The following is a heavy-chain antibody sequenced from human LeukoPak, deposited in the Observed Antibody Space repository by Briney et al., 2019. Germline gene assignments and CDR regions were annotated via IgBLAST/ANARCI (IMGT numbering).Heavy chain of an antibody. CDR2: IRYDGSNK. Sequence: GGSLRLSCAASGFTFSSYAMHWVRQAPGKGLEWVAFIRYDGSNKYYADSVKGRFTISRDNSKNTLYLQMNSLRAEDTAVYYCAKDQRITIFGVVVGNYWGQGTLVTVSS. D-gene: IGHD3-3*01. CDR3: AKDQRITIFGVVVGNY. V-gene: IGHV3-30*02. CDR1: GFTFSSYA. J-gene: IGHJ4*02.